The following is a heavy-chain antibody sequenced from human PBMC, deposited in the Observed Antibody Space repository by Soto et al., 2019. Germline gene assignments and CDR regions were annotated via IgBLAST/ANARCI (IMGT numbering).Heavy chain of an antibody. V-gene: IGHV3-53*01. CDR1: RFTISGHA. Sequence: GGSLRLSCAASRFTISGHAMTWVRQAPGKGLEWVSFIYSSGSTYYADSVKGRFTISRDNFKNTLYLQMNSLRAEDTAVYYCARGYSYTQPVFDYWGLGTLVTVSS. J-gene: IGHJ4*02. D-gene: IGHD5-18*01. CDR3: ARGYSYTQPVFDY. CDR2: IYSSGST.